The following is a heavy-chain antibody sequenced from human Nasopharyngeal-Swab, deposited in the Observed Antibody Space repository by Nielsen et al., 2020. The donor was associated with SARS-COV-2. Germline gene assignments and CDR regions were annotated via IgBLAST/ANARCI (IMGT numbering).Heavy chain of an antibody. CDR2: IYYSGST. CDR1: GGSISSGGYY. Sequence: LRLSCTVSGGSISSGGYYWSWIRQHPGKGLEWIGYIYYSGSTFYNPSLKSRVTVSVDTSKNQFFLKLYSVTAADPAMYYCARWGPTTVVQRERFDYWGLGTLVTVSS. CDR3: ARWGPTTVVQRERFDY. D-gene: IGHD4-23*01. J-gene: IGHJ4*02. V-gene: IGHV4-31*02.